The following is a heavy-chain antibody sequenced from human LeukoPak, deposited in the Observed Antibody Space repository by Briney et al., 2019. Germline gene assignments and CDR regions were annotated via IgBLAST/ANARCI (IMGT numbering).Heavy chain of an antibody. V-gene: IGHV3-23*01. CDR2: ISDSGGRT. D-gene: IGHD2-15*01. CDR3: ARVGMTGGDIVVVVAAFFDY. Sequence: GGSLRLSCAVSGITLSNYGMSWVRQAPGKGLEWVAGISDSGGRTNYADSVKGRFTISRDNAKNSLYLQMNSLRAEDTAVYYCARVGMTGGDIVVVVAAFFDYWGQGTLVTVSS. CDR1: GITLSNYG. J-gene: IGHJ4*02.